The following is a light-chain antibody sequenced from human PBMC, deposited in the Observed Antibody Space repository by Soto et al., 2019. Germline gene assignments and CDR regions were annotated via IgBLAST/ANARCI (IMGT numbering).Light chain of an antibody. CDR2: DAS. CDR3: QQYGRSSWT. J-gene: IGKJ1*01. Sequence: EIVLTQSPATLSLSPGERATLSCRASQSVSSYLAWYQQKPGQAPRLLIYDASNRATGIPARFSGSGSGTDFTLTISRLEPEDFAVYYCQQYGRSSWTFGQGTKVDI. V-gene: IGKV3-11*01. CDR1: QSVSSY.